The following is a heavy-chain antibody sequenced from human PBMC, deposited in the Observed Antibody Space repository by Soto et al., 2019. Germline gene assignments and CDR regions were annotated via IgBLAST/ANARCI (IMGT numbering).Heavy chain of an antibody. Sequence: LRLSCVVSGFTFDDFAMHWVRQVPGKGLEWVSGITWNSGNIVYADSVKGRFTISRDNAKRSLYLQMNSLRDEDTAFYYCVKGVRASTATGFFDYWGQGTLVTVSS. CDR3: VKGVRASTATGFFDY. CDR1: GFTFDDFA. V-gene: IGHV3-9*01. CDR2: ITWNSGNI. J-gene: IGHJ4*02. D-gene: IGHD2-2*01.